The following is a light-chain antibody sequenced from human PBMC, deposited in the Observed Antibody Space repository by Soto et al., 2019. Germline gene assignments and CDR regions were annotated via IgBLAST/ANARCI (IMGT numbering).Light chain of an antibody. CDR3: QQRSNWRLT. J-gene: IGKJ4*01. CDR1: QGVSSS. Sequence: EILLTQSPATLSLSPGERATLSYRASQGVSSSLAWYQQKPGLAPRLLIYDASNRATGVPARFSGSGSGTDFTLTISSLEPEDFAIYYCQQRSNWRLTFGGGTKVDIK. CDR2: DAS. V-gene: IGKV3-11*01.